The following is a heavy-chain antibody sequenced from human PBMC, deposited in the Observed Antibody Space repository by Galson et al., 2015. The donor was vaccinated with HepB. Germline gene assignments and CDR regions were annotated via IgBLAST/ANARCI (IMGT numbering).Heavy chain of an antibody. CDR1: EFAFGSFS. V-gene: IGHV3-21*01. Sequence: CAASEFAFGSFSMNWVRQAPGKGLAWVSSITSSSSLIYYADSVKGRFTISRDNAKNSLSLQMNSLRAEDTAVYYCATTFGLVSHTYTMDVWGHGTTVTVSS. J-gene: IGHJ6*02. CDR3: ATTFGLVSHTYTMDV. D-gene: IGHD3/OR15-3a*01. CDR2: ITSSSSLI.